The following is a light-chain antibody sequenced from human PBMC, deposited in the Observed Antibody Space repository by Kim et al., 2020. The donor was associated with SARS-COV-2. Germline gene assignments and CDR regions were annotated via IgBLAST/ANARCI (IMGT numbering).Light chain of an antibody. J-gene: IGLJ3*02. CDR3: CSYAGSSTWV. V-gene: IGLV2-23*02. CDR1: SSDVGSYNL. CDR2: EVS. Sequence: GQSITISCTGTSSDVGSYNLFSWYQQHPGKAPNLMFYEVSKRPSGVSSRFSVSKAGNAASLTISGLQAEDEADYYCCSYAGSSTWVFGGGTQLTVL.